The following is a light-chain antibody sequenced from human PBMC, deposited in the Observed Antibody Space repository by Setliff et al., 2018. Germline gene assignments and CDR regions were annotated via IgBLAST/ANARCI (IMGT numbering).Light chain of an antibody. CDR1: SSDVGGYSH. V-gene: IGLV2-14*01. J-gene: IGLJ1*01. Sequence: QSVLTQPASVSGSPGQSITISCTGTSSDVGGYSHVSWYQQYSGKAPKLVIYDVNNRPSGVSNRFSGSKSGNTASLTISGLQAEDEADYYCTSYTSTARVFGTGTKVTVL. CDR2: DVN. CDR3: TSYTSTARV.